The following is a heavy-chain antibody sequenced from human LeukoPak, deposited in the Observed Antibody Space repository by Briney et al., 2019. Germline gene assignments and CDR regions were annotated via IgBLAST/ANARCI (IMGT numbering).Heavy chain of an antibody. J-gene: IGHJ4*02. CDR3: ASGYDFSSGSKRGFDN. V-gene: IGHV3-48*01. CDR1: GFVFSDYG. CDR2: ISSGGSDI. Sequence: GGSLRLSCAASGFVFSDYGFNWVRQALGKGLEWISYISSGGSDIFYADSVKGRFTISRDNAKSSVFLQMSSLRGEDTAVYYCASGYDFSSGSKRGFDNWGQGALVTVSS. D-gene: IGHD3-3*01.